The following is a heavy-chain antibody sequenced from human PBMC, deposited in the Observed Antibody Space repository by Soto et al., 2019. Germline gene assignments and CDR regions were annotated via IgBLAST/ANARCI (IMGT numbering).Heavy chain of an antibody. CDR1: GFIYSIYA. J-gene: IGHJ4*02. CDR3: SKESAVAVATPPDD. CDR2: ISGSGGET. D-gene: IGHD5-12*01. V-gene: IGHV3-23*01. Sequence: EVQLLQSAGGLVQHGGSLRLSCTASGFIYSIYAMAWVRQAPGQGLEWESAISGSGGETYYSDSVKGRFTISRDNSKNTVYLQMTNLRAEDTAVYYCSKESAVAVATPPDDWGQGTLVTVSS.